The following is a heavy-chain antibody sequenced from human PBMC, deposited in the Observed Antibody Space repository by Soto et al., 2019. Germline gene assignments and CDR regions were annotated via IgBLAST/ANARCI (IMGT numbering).Heavy chain of an antibody. D-gene: IGHD2-15*01. J-gene: IGHJ6*02. CDR3: ARDLQIVVVAATLYYYYGMDV. CDR1: GFTFSSYD. V-gene: IGHV3-64*01. Sequence: GGSLRLSCVASGFTFSSYDMHWVRQAPGKGLEYVSSISSNGGTTYYGNSVKGRFTISRDNSKNTLYLQMNSLRAEDTAVYYCARDLQIVVVAATLYYYYGMDVWGQGTTVTVSS. CDR2: ISSNGGTT.